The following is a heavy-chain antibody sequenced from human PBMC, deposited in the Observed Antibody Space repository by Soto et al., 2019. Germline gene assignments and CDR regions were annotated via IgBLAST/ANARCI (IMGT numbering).Heavy chain of an antibody. Sequence: GGSLRLSCTASGFTFSDHYMSWIRQAPGKGLEWVSYISNRGSPLYYADSVKGRFTISRDNAKNSLYLQMSSLRAEDTALYYCARATATGSKGEHRGQG. CDR3: ARATATGSKGEH. J-gene: IGHJ1*01. CDR1: GFTFSDHY. CDR2: ISNRGSPL. D-gene: IGHD2-15*01. V-gene: IGHV3-11*01.